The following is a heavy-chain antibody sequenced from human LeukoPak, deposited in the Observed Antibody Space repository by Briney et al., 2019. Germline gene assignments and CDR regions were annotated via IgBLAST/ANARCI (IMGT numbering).Heavy chain of an antibody. D-gene: IGHD1/OR15-1a*01. Sequence: SETLSLTCTVSGDSITSYYWTWIRQPPGKGLEWIGYIYYSGSTNYNPSLKSRVTIPVDTSKNQFSLRLSSVTAADTAVYYCARKQGDYWGQGTLVTVSS. V-gene: IGHV4-59*01. J-gene: IGHJ4*02. CDR1: GDSITSYY. CDR2: IYYSGST. CDR3: ARKQGDY.